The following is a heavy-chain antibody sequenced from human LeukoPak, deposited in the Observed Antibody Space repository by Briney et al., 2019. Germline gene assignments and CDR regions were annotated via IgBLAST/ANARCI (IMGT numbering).Heavy chain of an antibody. D-gene: IGHD6-6*01. CDR1: GYTFTSYG. Sequence: GASVKVSCKASGYTFTSYGISWVRQAPGQGLEWMGWISAYSGDTNYAQKFQGRATMTTDTSASTAYMELSSLRFDDTAVYYCAKVESSSSFDYWGQGTLVTVSS. V-gene: IGHV1-18*01. CDR3: AKVESSSSFDY. J-gene: IGHJ4*02. CDR2: ISAYSGDT.